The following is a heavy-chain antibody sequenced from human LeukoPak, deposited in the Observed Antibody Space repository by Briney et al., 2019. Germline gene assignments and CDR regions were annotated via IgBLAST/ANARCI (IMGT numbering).Heavy chain of an antibody. J-gene: IGHJ4*02. CDR1: GFTFSIYA. V-gene: IGHV3-23*01. CDR2: IGGSGGNT. Sequence: GGSLRLSCAASGFTFSIYAMSWVRQAPGKGLEWVSTIGGSGGNTYYADSVKGRFSISRDNSKNTLYLQMNSLRAEDTAVYYCAKGVTTVTTRYFDYWGQGTLVTVSS. D-gene: IGHD4-17*01. CDR3: AKGVTTVTTRYFDY.